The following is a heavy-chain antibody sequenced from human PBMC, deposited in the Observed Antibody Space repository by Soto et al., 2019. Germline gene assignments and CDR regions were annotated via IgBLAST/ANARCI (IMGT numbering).Heavy chain of an antibody. CDR1: GFTLSSYW. CDR3: LRAGAPAVSY. D-gene: IGHD1-26*01. Sequence: GGSLRLSCAGSGFTLSSYWMSWVRQAPGKGLEWVANINQDGGVKYYVDSVKGRFTISRDYAQNSVHLQMNNLRAEDTAVYYCLRAGAPAVSYWGHGTLVTVSS. CDR2: INQDGGVK. V-gene: IGHV3-7*01. J-gene: IGHJ4*01.